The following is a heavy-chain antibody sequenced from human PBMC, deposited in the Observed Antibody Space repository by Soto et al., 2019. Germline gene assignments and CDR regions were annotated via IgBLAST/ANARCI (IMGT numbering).Heavy chain of an antibody. V-gene: IGHV4-4*07. CDR3: ARTVGSAYYFDF. D-gene: IGHD4-17*01. CDR2: IWTSGST. CDR1: GDSMSKYY. Sequence: QVQLQESGPGLVKPSETLSLTCNVSGDSMSKYYWSWVRQPAGKGLEWIGHIWTSGSTNYNPSLTSRVTMSIDTSNKNFSLDLKSVTAADTAVYYCARTVGSAYYFDFWGQGVLVTVSS. J-gene: IGHJ4*02.